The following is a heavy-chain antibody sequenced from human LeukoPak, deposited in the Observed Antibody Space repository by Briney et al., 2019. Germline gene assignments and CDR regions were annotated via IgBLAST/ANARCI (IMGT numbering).Heavy chain of an antibody. CDR2: IKSKTDGGTT. V-gene: IGHV3-15*01. J-gene: IGHJ4*02. D-gene: IGHD3-22*01. CDR1: GFTFSNAW. Sequence: GGSLRLSCAASGFTFSNAWMSWVRHAPGKGLEWVGRIKSKTDGGTTDYAAPVKGRFTISRDDSKNTLYLQMNSLKTEDTAVYYCTTAKPPDAFYDSSGYYSRRFDYWGQGTLVTVSS. CDR3: TTAKPPDAFYDSSGYYSRRFDY.